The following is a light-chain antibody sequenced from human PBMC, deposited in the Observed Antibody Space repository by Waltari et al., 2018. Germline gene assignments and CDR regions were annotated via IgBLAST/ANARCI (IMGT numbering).Light chain of an antibody. Sequence: QSVLTQPPSVSGAPGQRVTISCPGSSSHIGAGYDVHWYQQLPGTAPKLLIYGNSNRPSGVPDRFSGSKSGTSASLAITGLQAEDVADYYCQSYDSSLSGLYVVFGGGTKLTVL. J-gene: IGLJ2*01. CDR1: SSHIGAGYD. CDR3: QSYDSSLSGLYVV. CDR2: GNS. V-gene: IGLV1-40*01.